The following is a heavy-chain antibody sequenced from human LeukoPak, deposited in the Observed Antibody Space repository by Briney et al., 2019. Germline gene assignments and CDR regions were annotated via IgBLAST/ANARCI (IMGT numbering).Heavy chain of an antibody. Sequence: GGSLRLSCAASGFTFNSYGMHWVRQAPGKGLEWVAVIWYDGSNKYYADSVKGRFTISRDNSKNTLYLQMNSLRAEDTALYYCARGSGNYYTRFDYWGQGTLVTVSS. CDR2: IWYDGSNK. CDR3: ARGSGNYYTRFDY. D-gene: IGHD3-10*01. V-gene: IGHV3-33*01. CDR1: GFTFNSYG. J-gene: IGHJ4*02.